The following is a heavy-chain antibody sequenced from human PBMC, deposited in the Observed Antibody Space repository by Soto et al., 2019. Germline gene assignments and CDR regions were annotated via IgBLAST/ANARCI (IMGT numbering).Heavy chain of an antibody. Sequence: QVQLVESGGGVVQPGRSLRLSGAASGFTFSSYAMHWVRQAPGKGLECVAVISYDGSNKYYADSVKGRFTISRDISKNTLYLQMNSLRAEYTAVYYCARAGGLLLDYWGQGTLVSVSS. V-gene: IGHV3-30-3*01. CDR3: ARAGGLLLDY. CDR1: GFTFSSYA. J-gene: IGHJ4*02. D-gene: IGHD2-15*01. CDR2: ISYDGSNK.